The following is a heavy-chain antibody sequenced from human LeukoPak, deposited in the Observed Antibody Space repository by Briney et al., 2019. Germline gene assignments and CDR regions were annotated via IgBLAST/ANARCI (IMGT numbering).Heavy chain of an antibody. V-gene: IGHV3-21*01. CDR3: ARTYYDILTGYNPYFDY. D-gene: IGHD3-9*01. J-gene: IGHJ4*02. CDR2: ITASSTAI. Sequence: GGSLRLSCAASGFTFSTYTMNWVRQAPGKGLEWVSSITASSTAIYSADSVKGRFTISRDNAKNFLYLQMNSLRAEDTAVYYCARTYYDILTGYNPYFDYWGQGILVTVSS. CDR1: GFTFSTYT.